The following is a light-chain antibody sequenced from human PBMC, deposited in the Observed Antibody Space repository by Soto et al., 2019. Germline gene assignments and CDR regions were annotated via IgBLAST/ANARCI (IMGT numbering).Light chain of an antibody. Sequence: DIQMTQSPSSLSASVGDRVTITCRASQSINTFLSWYHQKPGRAPKLLIYGASTLQSGVPSRFSGFGSGTDFTLTISSLQPEDFGTYYCEQSYSPSITFGQGTRLDLK. J-gene: IGKJ5*01. V-gene: IGKV1-39*01. CDR3: EQSYSPSIT. CDR2: GAS. CDR1: QSINTF.